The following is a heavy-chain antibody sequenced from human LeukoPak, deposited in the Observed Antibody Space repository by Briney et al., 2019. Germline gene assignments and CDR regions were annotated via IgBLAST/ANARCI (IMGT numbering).Heavy chain of an antibody. J-gene: IGHJ4*02. V-gene: IGHV1-69*01. CDR1: GGTFSSYA. Sequence: SVNVSXKASGGTFSSYAISGVRQAPGQGPEWMGWIIPIFGTTNYAQKFQGRVTITADESTSKAFMELRSLRSDDTAVYYCARASSNYDSSALGLSELDYWGQGTLVTDSS. D-gene: IGHD3-22*01. CDR2: IIPIFGTT. CDR3: ARASSNYDSSALGLSELDY.